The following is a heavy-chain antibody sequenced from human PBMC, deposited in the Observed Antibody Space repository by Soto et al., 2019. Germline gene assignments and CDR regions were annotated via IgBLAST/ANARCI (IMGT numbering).Heavy chain of an antibody. D-gene: IGHD6-6*01. J-gene: IGHJ4*02. V-gene: IGHV3-23*01. CDR1: GFTFSSYA. CDR2: ISGSGGST. Sequence: EVQLLESGGGLVQPGGSLRLSCAASGFTFSSYAMSWVRQAPGKGLEWVSAISGSGGSTYYADSVKGRFTISRDNSRNTPYLQMNSLRAEDTAVYYCAKDSTAYSSSYDFDYWGQGTLVTVSS. CDR3: AKDSTAYSSSYDFDY.